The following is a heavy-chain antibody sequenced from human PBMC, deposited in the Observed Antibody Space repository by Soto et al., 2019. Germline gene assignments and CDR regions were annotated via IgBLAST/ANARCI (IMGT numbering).Heavy chain of an antibody. J-gene: IGHJ4*02. CDR2: IKEDGSEK. CDR3: ARGDYYDKRFDS. CDR1: GFTFSSSW. V-gene: IGHV3-7*03. D-gene: IGHD3-22*01. Sequence: GGSLRLSCAASGFTFSSSWMNWVRQAPGKGLEWVADIKEDGSEKYYVDSLKGRFTISRDNAKNSLYLQMNSLRAEDTAVYYCARGDYYDKRFDSWGQGTLVTVSS.